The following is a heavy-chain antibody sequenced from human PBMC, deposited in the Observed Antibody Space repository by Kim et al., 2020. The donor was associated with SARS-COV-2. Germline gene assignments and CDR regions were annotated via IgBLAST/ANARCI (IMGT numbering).Heavy chain of an antibody. CDR1: GFTFSSYA. V-gene: IGHV3-23*01. CDR3: AIKGPDYYDSSRIISVYQAFDI. CDR2: ISGSGGST. D-gene: IGHD3-22*01. J-gene: IGHJ3*02. Sequence: GGSLRLSCAASGFTFSSYAMSWVRQAPGKGLEWVSAISGSGGSTYYADSVKGRFTISRDNSKNTLYLQMNSLRAEDTAVYYCAIKGPDYYDSSRIISVYQAFDIWGQGTMVTVSS.